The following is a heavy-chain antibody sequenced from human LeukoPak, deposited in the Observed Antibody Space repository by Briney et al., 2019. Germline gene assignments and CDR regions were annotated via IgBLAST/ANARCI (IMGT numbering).Heavy chain of an antibody. J-gene: IGHJ5*02. CDR1: GFTVSSNY. V-gene: IGHV3-7*01. CDR2: IKQDGSEK. CDR3: ARERGLLWFGELFGEFDP. Sequence: GGSLRLSYAASGFTVSSNYMSWVRQAPGKGLEGVANIKQDGSEKYYVDSVKGRFTISRDNAKNSLYLQMNSLRVEDTAVYYCARERGLLWFGELFGEFDPWGQGTLVTVSS. D-gene: IGHD3-10*01.